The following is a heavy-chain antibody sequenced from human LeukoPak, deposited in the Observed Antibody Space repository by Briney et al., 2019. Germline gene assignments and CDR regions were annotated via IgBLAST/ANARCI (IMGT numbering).Heavy chain of an antibody. Sequence: GGSLRLSCAASGFTFDDYAMHWVRQAPGKGLEWVSGISWNSGSIGYADSVKGRFTISRDNAKNSLYLQMNSLRAEDTALYYCAKDAQGLVRGGIYFDFWGQGSLVTVSS. CDR3: AKDAQGLVRGGIYFDF. CDR2: ISWNSGSI. V-gene: IGHV3-9*01. J-gene: IGHJ4*02. CDR1: GFTFDDYA. D-gene: IGHD6-19*01.